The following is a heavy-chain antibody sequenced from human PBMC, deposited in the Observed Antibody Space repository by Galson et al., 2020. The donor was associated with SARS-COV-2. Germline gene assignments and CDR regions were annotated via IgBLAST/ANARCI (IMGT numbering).Heavy chain of an antibody. D-gene: IGHD3-10*01. J-gene: IGHJ4*02. V-gene: IGHV4-31*03. Sequence: SETLSLTCTVSGGSISSGGYYWSWIRQHPGKGLEWIGYIYYSGSTYYNPSLKSRVTISVDTSKNQFSLKLSSVTAADTAVYYCARGPRGGVITDWGQGTLVTVSS. CDR3: ARGPRGGVITD. CDR1: GGSISSGGYY. CDR2: IYYSGST.